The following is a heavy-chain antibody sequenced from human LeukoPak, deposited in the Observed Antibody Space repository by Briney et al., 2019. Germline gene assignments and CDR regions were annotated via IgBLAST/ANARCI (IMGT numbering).Heavy chain of an antibody. CDR2: ISSSSSYI. CDR3: ARPGPYGSGSFLH. CDR1: GFTFSNHG. D-gene: IGHD3-10*01. V-gene: IGHV3-21*01. Sequence: GGSLRLSCAASGFTFSNHGMNWVRQAPGKGLEWVSSISSSSSYIYYADSVKGRFTISRDNAKNSLYLQMNSLRAEDTAVYYCARPGPYGSGSFLHWGQGTLVTVSS. J-gene: IGHJ4*02.